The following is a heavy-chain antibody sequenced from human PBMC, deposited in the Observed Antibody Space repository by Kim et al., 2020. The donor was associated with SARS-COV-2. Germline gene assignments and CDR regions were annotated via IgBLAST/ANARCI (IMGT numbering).Heavy chain of an antibody. Sequence: SETLSLTCAVYGGSFSGYYLSWIRQPPGKGLEWIGEINHSGRTNYNPSFKSRVTISVDTSKNQFSLKLTSVTAADTAVYYCSRRLSNTSGWGSYYCDLWG. CDR3: SRRLSNTSGWGSYYCDL. V-gene: IGHV4-34*01. J-gene: IGHJ2*01. CDR1: GGSFSGYY. CDR2: INHSGRT. D-gene: IGHD3-10*01.